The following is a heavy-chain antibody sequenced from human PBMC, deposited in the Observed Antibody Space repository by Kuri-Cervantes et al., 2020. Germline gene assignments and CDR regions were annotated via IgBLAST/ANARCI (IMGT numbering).Heavy chain of an antibody. Sequence: ASVKVSCKASGYTFTSYYMHWVRQATGQGLEWMGWMNPNSGNTGYAQKFQGRVTMTRNTSISTAYMELSSLRSEDTAVYYCARGGLAATSEGIDSWGQGTLVTVSS. CDR3: ARGGLAATSEGIDS. V-gene: IGHV1-8*02. D-gene: IGHD6-13*01. CDR2: MNPNSGNT. J-gene: IGHJ5*01. CDR1: GYTFTSYY.